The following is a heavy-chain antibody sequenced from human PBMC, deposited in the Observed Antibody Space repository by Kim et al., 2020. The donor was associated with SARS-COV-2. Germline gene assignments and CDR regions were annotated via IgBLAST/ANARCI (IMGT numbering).Heavy chain of an antibody. CDR3: AKVGGWAAAALFDY. V-gene: IGHV3-23*01. Sequence: ADSVKGRFTISRDNSKNTLYLQMNSLRAEDTAVYYCAKVGGWAAAALFDYWGQGTLVTVSS. D-gene: IGHD6-13*01. J-gene: IGHJ4*02.